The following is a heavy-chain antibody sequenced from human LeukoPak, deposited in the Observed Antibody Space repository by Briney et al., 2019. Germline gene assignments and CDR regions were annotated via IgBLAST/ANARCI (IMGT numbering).Heavy chain of an antibody. D-gene: IGHD6-19*01. V-gene: IGHV4-34*01. CDR2: INHSGST. Sequence: SETLSLTCAVYGGSFSGYYWSWIRQPPGKGLEWIGEINHSGSTNYNPSLKSRVTISVDTSKNQFSLKLSSVTAADTAVYYRARGRWIPVYAIGQQWLVFDYWGQGALVTVSS. J-gene: IGHJ4*02. CDR1: GGSFSGYY. CDR3: ARGRWIPVYAIGQQWLVFDY.